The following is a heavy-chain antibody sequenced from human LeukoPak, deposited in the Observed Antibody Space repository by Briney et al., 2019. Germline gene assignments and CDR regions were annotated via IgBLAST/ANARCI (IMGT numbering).Heavy chain of an antibody. CDR3: ASIRSSSDAFDI. CDR1: GGTFSSYA. J-gene: IGHJ3*02. V-gene: IGHV1-69*04. Sequence: SVKVSCKAPGGTFSSYAISWVRQAPGQGLEWMGRIIPILGIANYAQKFQGRVTITADKSTSTAYMELSSLRSEDTAVYYCASIRSSSDAFDIWGQGTMVTVSS. CDR2: IIPILGIA. D-gene: IGHD6-6*01.